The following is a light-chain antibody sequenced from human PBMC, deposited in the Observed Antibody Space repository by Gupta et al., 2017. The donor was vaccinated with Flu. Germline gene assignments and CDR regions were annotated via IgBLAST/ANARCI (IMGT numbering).Light chain of an antibody. CDR1: QHITTY. J-gene: IGKJ2*01. CDR3: QQSDSSPYT. CDR2: TSS. Sequence: PSSLSASVGDSVTISCRASQHITTYLHWYQQKPGNAPKLLIYTSSKVKNGVPSRFSGSGSGTDFAVSITKLQPEDFATYYCQQSDSSPYTFGQGTKLEI. V-gene: IGKV1-39*01.